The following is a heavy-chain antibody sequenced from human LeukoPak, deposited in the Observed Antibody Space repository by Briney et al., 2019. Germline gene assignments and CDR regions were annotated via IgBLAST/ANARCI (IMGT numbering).Heavy chain of an antibody. V-gene: IGHV3-30*02. CDR2: IRYDGSNK. J-gene: IGHJ4*02. CDR1: GFTFSSYA. D-gene: IGHD6-13*01. CDR3: AKVGGGSSRPYYFDY. Sequence: PERSLRLSCAASGFTFSSYAMHWVRQAPGKGLEWVAFIRYDGSNKYYADSVKGRFTISRDNSKNTLYLQMNSLRAEDTAVYYCAKVGGGSSRPYYFDYWGQGTLVTVSS.